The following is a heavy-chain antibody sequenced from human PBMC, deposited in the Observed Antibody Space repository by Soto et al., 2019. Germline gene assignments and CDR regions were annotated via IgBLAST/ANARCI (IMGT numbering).Heavy chain of an antibody. D-gene: IGHD6-13*01. CDR1: GGTFSSYA. Sequence: SVKVSCKASGGTFSSYAISWVRQAPGQGLEWMGGIIPIFGTANYAQKFQGRVTITADESTSTAYMELSSLRSGDTAVYYCARDGELQLVRPNWFDPWGQGTLVTVSS. CDR3: ARDGELQLVRPNWFDP. J-gene: IGHJ5*02. V-gene: IGHV1-69*13. CDR2: IIPIFGTA.